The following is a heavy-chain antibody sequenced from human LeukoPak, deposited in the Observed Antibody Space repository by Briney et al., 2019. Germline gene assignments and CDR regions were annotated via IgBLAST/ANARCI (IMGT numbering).Heavy chain of an antibody. D-gene: IGHD3-10*01. J-gene: IGHJ4*02. CDR1: GGSFSGYY. Sequence: PSETLSLTCAVYGGSFSGYYWSWIRQPPGKGLEWIGEINHSGSTNYIPSLKSRVTISVDTSKNQFSLKLSSVTAADTAVYYCATVRGVPYWGQGTLVTVSS. CDR2: INHSGST. V-gene: IGHV4-34*01. CDR3: ATVRGVPY.